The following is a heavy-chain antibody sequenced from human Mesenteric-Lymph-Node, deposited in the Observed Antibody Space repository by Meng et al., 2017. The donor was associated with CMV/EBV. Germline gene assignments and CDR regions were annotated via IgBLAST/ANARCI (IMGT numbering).Heavy chain of an antibody. CDR3: AKDANPFYSSVWYKKYFQH. J-gene: IGHJ1*01. CDR1: GFTFSSYA. D-gene: IGHD6-19*01. CDR2: ISGSGGST. Sequence: GESLKISCAASGFTFSSYAMSWVRQAPGKGLEWVSAISGSGGSTYYADSVKGRFTISRDSSENTLHLQMNSLRADDTAVYYCAKDANPFYSSVWYKKYFQHWGQGTLVTVSS. V-gene: IGHV3-23*01.